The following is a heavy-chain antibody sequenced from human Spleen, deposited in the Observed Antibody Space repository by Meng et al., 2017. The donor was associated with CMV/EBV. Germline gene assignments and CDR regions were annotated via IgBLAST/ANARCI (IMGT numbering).Heavy chain of an antibody. V-gene: IGHV3-7*01. CDR2: IKQGGIQK. CDR3: ARDLYSGSNRGY. J-gene: IGHJ4*02. Sequence: GESLKISCAASGFTLSNFWMSWVRQAPGKGLEWVANIKQGGIQKYYVDSVKGRFTISRDDARNFLFLQMNSLRVDDTAVYYCARDLYSGSNRGYWGQGTLVTVPS. D-gene: IGHD1-26*01. CDR1: GFTLSNFW.